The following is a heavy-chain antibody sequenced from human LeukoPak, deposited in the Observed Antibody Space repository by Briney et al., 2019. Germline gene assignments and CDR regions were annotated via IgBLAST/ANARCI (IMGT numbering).Heavy chain of an antibody. Sequence: SETLSLTCTVSGGSISSGSYYWNWIRQPAGKGLEWIGRIYTSGSTKYNPSLKSRVTISVDTSKNQFSLKLSSVTAADTAVYYCARDGTDFWSGYYIWGQGTMVTVSS. D-gene: IGHD3-3*01. V-gene: IGHV4-61*02. CDR3: ARDGTDFWSGYYI. CDR2: IYTSGST. CDR1: GGSISSGSYY. J-gene: IGHJ3*02.